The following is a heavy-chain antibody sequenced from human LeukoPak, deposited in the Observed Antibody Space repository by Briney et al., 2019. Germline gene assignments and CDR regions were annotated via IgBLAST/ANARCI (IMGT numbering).Heavy chain of an antibody. D-gene: IGHD1-20*01. CDR1: GYTLTDYY. V-gene: IGHV1-2*02. CDR2: INPYSGDT. Sequence: ASVKVSCKASGYTLTDYYMHWVRQAPGQGLEWMGWINPYSGDTNFAQKFQGRVTMTRDTSISTAYMELSRLTSDDTAMYYCARRNWSGPQPLFDFWGQGTLVTVSS. CDR3: ARRNWSGPQPLFDF. J-gene: IGHJ4*02.